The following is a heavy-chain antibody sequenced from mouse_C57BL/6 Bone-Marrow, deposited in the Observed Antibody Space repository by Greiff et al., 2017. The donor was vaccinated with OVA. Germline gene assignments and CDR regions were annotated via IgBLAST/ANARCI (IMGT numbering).Heavy chain of an antibody. Sequence: QVHVKQSGAELVRPGPSVKMSCKASGYTFTNYWIGWAKQRPGHGLEWIGDIYPGGGYTNYNEKFKGKATLTADKSSSTAYMQFSSLTSEDSAIYYCARGYYGFDYWGQGTTLTVSS. CDR2: IYPGGGYT. CDR1: GYTFTNYW. D-gene: IGHD1-1*01. V-gene: IGHV1-63*01. CDR3: ARGYYGFDY. J-gene: IGHJ2*01.